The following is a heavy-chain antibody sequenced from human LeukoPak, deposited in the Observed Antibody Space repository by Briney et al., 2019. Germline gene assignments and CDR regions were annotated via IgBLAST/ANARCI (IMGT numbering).Heavy chain of an antibody. CDR1: GYSISSGYY. Sequence: PSETLSLTCAVSGYSISSGYYWGWIRQPPGKGLEWVGSISDTGSTYHNPSLKGRAMISVDTSKNQFSLKVSSVTAADAAVYLCARHAKSCISGLCYTKYYFYYMDVWGKGTTVTVSS. CDR2: ISDTGST. V-gene: IGHV4-38-2*01. J-gene: IGHJ6*03. D-gene: IGHD2-8*01. CDR3: ARHAKSCISGLCYTKYYFYYMDV.